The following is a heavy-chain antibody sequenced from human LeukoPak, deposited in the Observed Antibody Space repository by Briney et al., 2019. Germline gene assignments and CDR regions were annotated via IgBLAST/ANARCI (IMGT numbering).Heavy chain of an antibody. CDR3: ARRSVAAAGPLYYYYGMDV. Sequence: SVKVSCKASGGTFSSYGLSWVRQAPGQGLEWMGAIIPILDTAHYAQKFQGRVTITADESTSTADMELSSLRSEDTAVYYCARRSVAAAGPLYYYYGMDVWGQATTVTVSS. CDR1: GGTFSSYG. CDR2: IIPILDTA. D-gene: IGHD6-13*01. V-gene: IGHV1-69*13. J-gene: IGHJ6*02.